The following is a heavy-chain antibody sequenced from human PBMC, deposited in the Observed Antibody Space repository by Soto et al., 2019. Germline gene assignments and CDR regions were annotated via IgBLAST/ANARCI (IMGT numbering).Heavy chain of an antibody. Sequence: PGGSLRLSCAASGFTFSDYYMIWIRQAPGKGLEWVSYISSSGGTKFYADSVKGRFTVSRDNAENSLFLQMNSLRADDTAVYYCARDLMGSVGAADYWGQGTLVTVSS. J-gene: IGHJ4*02. CDR1: GFTFSDYY. V-gene: IGHV3-11*01. CDR2: ISSSGGTK. D-gene: IGHD1-26*01. CDR3: ARDLMGSVGAADY.